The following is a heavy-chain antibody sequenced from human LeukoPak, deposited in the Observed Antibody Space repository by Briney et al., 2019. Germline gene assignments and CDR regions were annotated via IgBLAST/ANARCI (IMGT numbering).Heavy chain of an antibody. CDR1: GFTFSSYS. Sequence: GGSLRLYCAASGFTFSSYSMNWVRQAPGKGLEWVSSISSSSSYIYYADSVKGRFTISRDNAKNSLYLQMNGLRAEDTAVYYCARHRRTVTTTNDAFDIWGQGTMVTVSS. D-gene: IGHD4-17*01. CDR3: ARHRRTVTTTNDAFDI. J-gene: IGHJ3*02. V-gene: IGHV3-21*01. CDR2: ISSSSSYI.